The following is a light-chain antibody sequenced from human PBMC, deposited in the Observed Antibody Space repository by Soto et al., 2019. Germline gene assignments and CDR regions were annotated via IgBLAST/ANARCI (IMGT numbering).Light chain of an antibody. CDR2: GAS. CDR1: QSISSNS. Sequence: EMVLTQSPGTLSLSPGERATLSCRASQSISSNSLAWYQQKPGQAPRLFIYGASSRATGIPDRFSGSGSGTDFTLTISRLEPEDVAVYYCQQYDNSVWTFGQGTKVDIK. J-gene: IGKJ1*01. V-gene: IGKV3-20*01. CDR3: QQYDNSVWT.